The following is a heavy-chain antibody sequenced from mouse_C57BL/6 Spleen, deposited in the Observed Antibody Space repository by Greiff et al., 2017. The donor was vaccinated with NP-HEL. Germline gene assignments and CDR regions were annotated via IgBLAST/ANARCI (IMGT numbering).Heavy chain of an antibody. J-gene: IGHJ2*01. CDR1: GFNIKDDY. Sequence: EVQLQQSGAELVRPGASVKLSCTASGFNIKDDYMHWVKQRPEQGLEWIGWIDPENGDTEYASKFQGKATITADTSSNTAYLQLSSLTSEDTAVYYCTTDSSYGGAYYWGQGTTLTVSS. CDR3: TTDSSYGGAYY. D-gene: IGHD1-1*01. CDR2: IDPENGDT. V-gene: IGHV14-4*01.